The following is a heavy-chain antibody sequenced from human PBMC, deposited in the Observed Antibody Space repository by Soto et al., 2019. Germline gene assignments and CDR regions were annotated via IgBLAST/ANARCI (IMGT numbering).Heavy chain of an antibody. CDR2: ISYDGSNK. J-gene: IGHJ4*02. Sequence: GALRLSCAASGFTFSSYGMHWVRQAPGKGLEWVAVISYDGSNKYYADSVKGRFTISRDNSKNTLYLQMNSLRAEDTAVYYCAKPAISGSYHENYFDYWGQGTLVTVSS. CDR3: AKPAISGSYHENYFDY. CDR1: GFTFSSYG. D-gene: IGHD1-26*01. V-gene: IGHV3-30*18.